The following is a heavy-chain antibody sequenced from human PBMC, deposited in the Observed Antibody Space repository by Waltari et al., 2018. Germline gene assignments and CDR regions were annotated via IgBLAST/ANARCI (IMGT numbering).Heavy chain of an antibody. D-gene: IGHD2-2*01. CDR3: ARGCSSTSCYALKGNYYYGMDV. J-gene: IGHJ6*02. CDR1: GFTCTSYW. CDR2: RKQDGSEK. V-gene: IGHV3-7*04. Sequence: EVQLVESGGGVVQPGGSLRLSVAASGFTCTSYWISWVRQAHGKGQAEGANRKQDGSEKYYVDSVKGLCTIFRDNAKNSLYLQMNSLRAEDTVVYYCARGCSSTSCYALKGNYYYGMDVWGQGTTVTVSS.